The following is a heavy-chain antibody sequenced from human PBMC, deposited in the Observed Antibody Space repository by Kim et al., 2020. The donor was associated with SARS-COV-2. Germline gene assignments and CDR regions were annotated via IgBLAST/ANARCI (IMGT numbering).Heavy chain of an antibody. J-gene: IGHJ6*02. CDR3: ARGWGGGLTGYYLPTYYYYGMDV. V-gene: IGHV5-10-1*01. CDR2: IDPSDSYT. D-gene: IGHD3-9*01. Sequence: GESLKISCKGSGYSFTSYWISWVRQMPGKGLEWMGRIDPSDSYTNYSPSFQGHVTISADKSISTAYLQWSSLKASDTAMYYCARGWGGGLTGYYLPTYYYYGMDVWGQGTTVTVSS. CDR1: GYSFTSYW.